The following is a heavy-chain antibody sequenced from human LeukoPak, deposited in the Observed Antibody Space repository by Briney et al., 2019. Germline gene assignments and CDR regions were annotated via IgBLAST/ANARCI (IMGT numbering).Heavy chain of an antibody. J-gene: IGHJ4*02. CDR1: GGSISSYY. D-gene: IGHD3-22*01. CDR3: ARGDGYYDSSGYYGWVYDY. CDR2: IYTSGST. Sequence: SETLSLTCTVSGGSISSYYWSWIRQPAGKGLEWIGRIYTSGSTNYNPSLKSRVTMSVDTSKNQFSLKLSSVTAADTAVYYCARGDGYYDSSGYYGWVYDYWGQGTLVTVSS. V-gene: IGHV4-4*07.